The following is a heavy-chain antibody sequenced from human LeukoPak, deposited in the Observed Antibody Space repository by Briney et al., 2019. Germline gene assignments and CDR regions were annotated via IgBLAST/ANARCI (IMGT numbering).Heavy chain of an antibody. V-gene: IGHV4-59*01. CDR1: GGSISSYY. Sequence: SETLSLTCTVSGGSISSYYWSWIRQPPGKGLEWIGYIYYSGSTNYNPSLKSRVTISVDTSKNQFSLKLSSVTAADTAVYYCARLFGGNDAFDIWGQGTMVTVSS. J-gene: IGHJ3*02. CDR3: ARLFGGNDAFDI. D-gene: IGHD3-3*01. CDR2: IYYSGST.